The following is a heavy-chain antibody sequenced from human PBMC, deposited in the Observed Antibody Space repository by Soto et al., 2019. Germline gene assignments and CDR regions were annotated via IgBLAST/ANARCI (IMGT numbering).Heavy chain of an antibody. CDR1: GFTVSNTY. CDR2: IYTAGGT. D-gene: IGHD2-2*01. J-gene: IGHJ5*02. V-gene: IGHV3-53*02. CDR3: ARALPVAKGGFDP. Sequence: EVQLVETGGGLIQPGGSLRLSCAASGFTVSNTYMTWVRQPPGKGLECVSVIYTAGGTNDADSVKGRFIISRDTSKNTLYLQMNSLRAEDTAVYYCARALPVAKGGFDPWGQGTLVTVSS.